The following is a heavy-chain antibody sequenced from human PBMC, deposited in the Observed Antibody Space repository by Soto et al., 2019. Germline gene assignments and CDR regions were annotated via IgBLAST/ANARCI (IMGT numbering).Heavy chain of an antibody. D-gene: IGHD6-6*01. V-gene: IGHV1-46*01. Sequence: QVQLVQSGAEVKKPGASVKVSCKASGYTFTSYYMHWVRQAPGQGLEWMGIINPSGGSTSYAQKFQGRVTMTRDTSTSTVYMELSSLRSDDTAVYYCARRIQGSSSSGRVSPWFDPWGQGTLVTVSS. CDR3: ARRIQGSSSSGRVSPWFDP. CDR1: GYTFTSYY. CDR2: INPSGGST. J-gene: IGHJ5*02.